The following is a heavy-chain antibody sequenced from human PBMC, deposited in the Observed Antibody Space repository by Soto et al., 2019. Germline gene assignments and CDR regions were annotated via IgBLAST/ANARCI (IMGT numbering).Heavy chain of an antibody. CDR1: GFTFGDYA. CDR3: TREGIGYGSGSYYLKDYYYYYMDV. D-gene: IGHD3-10*01. CDR2: IRSKAYGGTT. J-gene: IGHJ6*03. Sequence: PRGSLRLSCTASGFTFGDYAMSWFRQAPGKGLEWVGFIRSKAYGGTTEYAASVKGRFTISRGDSKSVAYLQMNSLKTEDTAVYYCTREGIGYGSGSYYLKDYYYYYMDVWGKGTTVTVSS. V-gene: IGHV3-49*03.